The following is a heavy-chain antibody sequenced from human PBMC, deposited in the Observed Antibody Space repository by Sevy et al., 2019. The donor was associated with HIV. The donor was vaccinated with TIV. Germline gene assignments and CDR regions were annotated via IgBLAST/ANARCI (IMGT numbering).Heavy chain of an antibody. J-gene: IGHJ4*02. CDR1: GFTFSSYA. CDR2: ISGSGGST. CDR3: AKSPRLTIAVAGSWDY. D-gene: IGHD6-19*01. V-gene: IGHV3-23*01. Sequence: GESLKISCAASGFTFSSYAMSWVRQAPGKGLEWVSAISGSGGSTYYADSVKGRFTISSDNSKNTLYLQMNSLRAEDTAVYYCAKSPRLTIAVAGSWDYWGQGTLVTVSS.